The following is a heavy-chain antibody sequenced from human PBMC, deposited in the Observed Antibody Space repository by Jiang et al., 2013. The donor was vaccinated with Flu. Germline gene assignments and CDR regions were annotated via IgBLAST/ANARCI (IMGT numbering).Heavy chain of an antibody. D-gene: IGHD6-13*01. CDR2: ISAYNGNT. CDR3: ARDIRIAAAGTLSYYYGMDV. CDR1: GYTFTSYG. V-gene: IGHV1-18*01. J-gene: IGHJ6*02. Sequence: AEVKKPGASVKVSCKASGYTFTSYGISWVRQAPGQGLEWMGWISAYNGNTNYAQKLQGRVTMTTDTSTSTAYMELRSLRSDDTAVYYCARDIRIAAAGTLSYYYGMDVWGQGTTVTVSS.